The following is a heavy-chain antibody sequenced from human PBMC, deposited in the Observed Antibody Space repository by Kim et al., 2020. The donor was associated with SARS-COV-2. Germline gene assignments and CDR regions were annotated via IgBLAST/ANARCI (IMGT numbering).Heavy chain of an antibody. CDR2: IHYSGST. D-gene: IGHD3-22*01. CDR3: ARPENYYDTSGYSR. V-gene: IGHV4-39*01. CDR1: GASISGSSYS. Sequence: SETLSLTCTVSGASISGSSYSWGWIRQPPGRGLEWIGSIHYSGSTYYNPSLKSRVTISVDTSKNQFSLTLTSVTAADTALYYCARPENYYDTSGYSRWGQGSLVSVSS. J-gene: IGHJ4*02.